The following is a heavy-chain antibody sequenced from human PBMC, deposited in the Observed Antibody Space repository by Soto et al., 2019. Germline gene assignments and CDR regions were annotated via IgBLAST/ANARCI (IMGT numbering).Heavy chain of an antibody. CDR1: GGSISSSSYY. Sequence: QLQLQESGPGLVKPSETLSLTCTVSGGSISSSSYYWDWIRQPPGKGLEWIGSIYYSGSTYYNPSLKSRVTISVDTSKNQFSLNLSSVTAADTAVYYCARRGGATIMDYWGQGTLFTVSS. CDR2: IYYSGST. CDR3: ARRGGATIMDY. V-gene: IGHV4-39*01. D-gene: IGHD5-12*01. J-gene: IGHJ4*02.